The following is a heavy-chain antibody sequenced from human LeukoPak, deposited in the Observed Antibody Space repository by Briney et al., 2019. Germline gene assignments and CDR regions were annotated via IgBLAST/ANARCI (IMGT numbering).Heavy chain of an antibody. D-gene: IGHD6-6*01. CDR2: IIPIFGTA. Sequence: SVKVSCKASEGTFSSYAISWVRQAPGQGLEWMGGIIPIFGTANYAQKFQGRVTITADESTSTAYMELSSLRSEDTAVYYCARSRSIAARELDYWGQGTLVTVSS. J-gene: IGHJ4*02. CDR1: EGTFSSYA. V-gene: IGHV1-69*13. CDR3: ARSRSIAARELDY.